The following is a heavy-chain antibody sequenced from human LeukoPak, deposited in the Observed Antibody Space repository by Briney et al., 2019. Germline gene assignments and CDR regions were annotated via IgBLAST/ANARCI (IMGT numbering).Heavy chain of an antibody. CDR1: GGPFSGYY. J-gene: IGHJ3*02. CDR2: INHSGSA. CDR3: ARSDGYGLVGI. V-gene: IGHV4-34*01. D-gene: IGHD3-10*01. Sequence: PSETLSLTCAVYGGPFSGYYWSGIRQPPGKGLEWIGEINHSGSANYNPSLKSRVTISVDTSKNQFSLKLSSVTAADTAIYYCARSDGYGLVGIWGQGAMVTVSS.